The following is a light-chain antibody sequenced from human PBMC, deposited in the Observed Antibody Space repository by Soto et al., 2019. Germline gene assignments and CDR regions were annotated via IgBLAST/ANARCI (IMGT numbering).Light chain of an antibody. Sequence: EIVLTQSPGTLSLSPGERGTLSCRASQSVSSNYLAWYQQKPGQAPRHLIYNPFSSTTGIPDRFSASGPGTDSTLTISVLEPEDFAVYYCQDYGSSPWTFGQGTTVEIK. J-gene: IGKJ1*01. CDR3: QDYGSSPWT. CDR2: NPF. CDR1: QSVSSNY. V-gene: IGKV3-20*01.